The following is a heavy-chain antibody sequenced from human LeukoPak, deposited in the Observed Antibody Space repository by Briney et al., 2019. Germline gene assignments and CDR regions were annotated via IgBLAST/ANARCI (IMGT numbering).Heavy chain of an antibody. CDR1: GFTFSSYA. D-gene: IGHD3-3*01. CDR2: VSGSGGTT. CDR3: AKHDFWSALDPIDY. Sequence: GGSLRLSCAASGFTFSSYAMSWVRQAPGKGLEWVSAVSGSGGTTYYADSVKGRFTISRDNSKNTLYLQMNSLRAEDTAVYYCAKHDFWSALDPIDYWGQATLVTVSS. V-gene: IGHV3-23*01. J-gene: IGHJ4*02.